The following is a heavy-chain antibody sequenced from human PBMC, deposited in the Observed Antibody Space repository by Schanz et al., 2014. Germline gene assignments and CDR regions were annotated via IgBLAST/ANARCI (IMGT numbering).Heavy chain of an antibody. CDR1: GFTFSTST. CDR2: FNDGGVNK. Sequence: EVQLLESGGGLVQPGGSLRLSCAASGFTFSTSTMHWVRQAPGKGLEWVSSFNDGGVNKYYADSVKGRFTISRDNSKNTLYLQMNSLRPEDTAIYYCAKDAPYPFDLWGRGTLITVSS. J-gene: IGHJ2*01. V-gene: IGHV3-23*01. CDR3: AKDAPYPFDL.